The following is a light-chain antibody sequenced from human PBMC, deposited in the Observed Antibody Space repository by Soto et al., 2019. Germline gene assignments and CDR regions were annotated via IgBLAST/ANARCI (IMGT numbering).Light chain of an antibody. CDR3: QSYDSSLSGWI. CDR1: SSNIGAGYD. J-gene: IGLJ2*01. Sequence: QSVLTQPPSVSGAPGQRVTISCTGSSSNIGAGYDVHWYQQLPGTAPKLLVHGNTDRPSGVPDRFSGSKSGTSASLAITGIQAEDEADYYCQSYDSSLSGWIFGGGTKVTVL. CDR2: GNT. V-gene: IGLV1-40*01.